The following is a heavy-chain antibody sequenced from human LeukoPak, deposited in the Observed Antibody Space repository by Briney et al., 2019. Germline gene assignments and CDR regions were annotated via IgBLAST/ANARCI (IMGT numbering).Heavy chain of an antibody. CDR2: ISSSSSYI. CDR3: ARDRTRRGDYAFDY. V-gene: IGHV3-21*01. Sequence: GRSLRLSCAASGFTFSSYSMNWVRQAPGKGLEWVSSISSSSSYIYYADSVKGRFTISRDNAKNSLYLQMNSLRAEDTAVYYCARDRTRRGDYAFDYWGQGTLVTVSS. D-gene: IGHD4-17*01. CDR1: GFTFSSYS. J-gene: IGHJ4*02.